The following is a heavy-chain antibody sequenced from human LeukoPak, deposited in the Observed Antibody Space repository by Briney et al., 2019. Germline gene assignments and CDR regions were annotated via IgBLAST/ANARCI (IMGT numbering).Heavy chain of an antibody. CDR3: APGKCYFGL. D-gene: IGHD5/OR15-5a*01. CDR1: GDSVSIYCAA. Sequence: SQTLSLTCSISGDSVSIYCAAGNWIRQSPSRGLEWLGRTYYRSKWYNDYAVSVKSRITINPDTSKNQFSLQLNSVTPEDTAVYYCAPGKCYFGLWCRGTLVTVSS. J-gene: IGHJ2*01. V-gene: IGHV6-1*01. CDR2: TYYRSKWYN.